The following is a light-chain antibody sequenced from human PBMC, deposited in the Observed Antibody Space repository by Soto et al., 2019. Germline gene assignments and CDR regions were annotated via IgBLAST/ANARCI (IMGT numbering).Light chain of an antibody. J-gene: IGLJ1*01. Sequence: SYELTQPLSVSVALGQTARITCGGNNSGSKNVHWYQQKPGQAPVLVIYRDSNRPSGIPERFSGSNSGNTATLTISRAQAGDEADYYCQVWDSGYVFGNGTKLTVL. CDR1: NSGSKN. CDR2: RDS. V-gene: IGLV3-9*01. CDR3: QVWDSGYV.